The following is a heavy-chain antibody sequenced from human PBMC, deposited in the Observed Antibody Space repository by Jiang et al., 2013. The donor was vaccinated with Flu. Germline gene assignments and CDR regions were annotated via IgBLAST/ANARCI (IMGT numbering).Heavy chain of an antibody. V-gene: IGHV2-70*04. Sequence: KPTQTLTLTCTFSGFSLTTRNMRVNWIRQPPGKALEWLARIDWDDNKFYSTSLKTRLFISKDTPKNQVVLTMTNMDPVDTATYYCARLVFQTSDTAMVFWGQGTLVTVSS. CDR1: GFSLTTRNMR. J-gene: IGHJ4*02. CDR2: IDWDDNK. CDR3: ARLVFQTSDTAMVF. D-gene: IGHD5-18*01.